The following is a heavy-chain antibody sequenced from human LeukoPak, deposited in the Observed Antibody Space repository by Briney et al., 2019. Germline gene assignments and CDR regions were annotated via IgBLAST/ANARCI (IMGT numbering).Heavy chain of an antibody. CDR1: GYTFSVKF. CDR2: IEPKCGVE. Sequence: ASVQVSCKTSGYTFSVKFLHGLRQAPGQGLEGMGGIEPKCGVEVCGQRFRGRVTVTRDPSASTAYIDLSRLTSEDTAVYSCALENHYGSSGFSKAFDYWGQGTLVTVSS. D-gene: IGHD3-22*01. J-gene: IGHJ4*02. V-gene: IGHV1-2*02. CDR3: ALENHYGSSGFSKAFDY.